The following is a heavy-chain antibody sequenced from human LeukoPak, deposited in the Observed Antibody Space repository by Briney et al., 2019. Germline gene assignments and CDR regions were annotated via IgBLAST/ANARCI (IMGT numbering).Heavy chain of an antibody. V-gene: IGHV4-34*01. J-gene: IGHJ4*02. CDR1: GGSFSGYY. CDR3: ARDGFGSSWAALSP. Sequence: SETLSLTCAVYGGSFSGYYWSWIRQPPGKGLEWIGEINHSGSTNYNPSLKSRVTISVDTSKNQFSLKLSSVTAADTAVYYCARDGFGSSWAALSPWGQGTLVTVSS. D-gene: IGHD6-13*01. CDR2: INHSGST.